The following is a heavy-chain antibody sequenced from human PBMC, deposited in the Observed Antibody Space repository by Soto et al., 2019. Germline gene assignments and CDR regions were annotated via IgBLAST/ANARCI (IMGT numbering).Heavy chain of an antibody. D-gene: IGHD3-3*01. CDR3: ARDYYDFWSGYYLSYYYGMDV. J-gene: IGHJ6*02. CDR2: ISYDGSNK. CDR1: GFTFSSYA. Sequence: GGSLRLSCAASGFTFSSYAMHWVRQAPGKGLEWVAVISYDGSNKYYADSVKGRFTISRDNSKNTLYLQMNSLRAEDTAVYYCARDYYDFWSGYYLSYYYGMDVWGQGTTVTVSS. V-gene: IGHV3-30-3*01.